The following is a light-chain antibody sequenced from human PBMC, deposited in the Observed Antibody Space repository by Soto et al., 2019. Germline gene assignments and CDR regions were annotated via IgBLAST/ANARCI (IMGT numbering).Light chain of an antibody. Sequence: QSVLTQPPSVSGAPGQTVTISCTGSSSNIGAGYDVYWYQQLPGTAPKFLIYGDSNRPSGVPDRFSGSKSGTSASLAITGLQAEDEADYYCQSYDSTLGTYVVFGGGTKLTVL. J-gene: IGLJ2*01. CDR1: SSNIGAGYD. CDR3: QSYDSTLGTYVV. CDR2: GDS. V-gene: IGLV1-40*01.